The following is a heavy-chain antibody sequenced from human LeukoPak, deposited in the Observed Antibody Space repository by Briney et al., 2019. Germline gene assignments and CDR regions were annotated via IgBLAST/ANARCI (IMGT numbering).Heavy chain of an antibody. CDR3: SRGSGSGSSRRDFDY. CDR1: GYTFTSYY. J-gene: IGHJ4*02. CDR2: INPSGGST. V-gene: IGHV1-46*01. D-gene: IGHD6-13*01. Sequence: ASVKVSCKASGYTFTSYYMHWVRQAPAQGREGMGIINPSGGSTSYAQKFQGRVTIPRDTSTRTVYVAVSSLRYEDRAVYYCSRGSGSGSSRRDFDYWGQGTLVTVSS.